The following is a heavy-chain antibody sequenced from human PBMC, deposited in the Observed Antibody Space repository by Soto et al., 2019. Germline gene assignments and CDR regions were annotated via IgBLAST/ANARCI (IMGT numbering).Heavy chain of an antibody. V-gene: IGHV3-23*01. D-gene: IGHD4-17*01. J-gene: IGHJ4*02. CDR3: ARWDGYGDV. Sequence: EVQLLESGGGLVQPGGSLRLSCAASGFSFSTYSMAWVRQTPGKGLAWVSGLSGGGSNTFYADSVQGRFTISVDNSKNTVYLQMNSLRVEDTAFYYCARWDGYGDVWGQGTLVTVSS. CDR2: LSGGGSNT. CDR1: GFSFSTYS.